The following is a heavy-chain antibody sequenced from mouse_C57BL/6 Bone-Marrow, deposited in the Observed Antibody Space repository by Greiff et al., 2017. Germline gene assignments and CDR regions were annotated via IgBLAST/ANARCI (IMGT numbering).Heavy chain of an antibody. V-gene: IGHV1-54*01. CDR1: GYAFTNYL. Sequence: VQLQQSGAELVRPGTSVKVSCKASGYAFTNYLIEWVKQRPGQGLEWIGVINPGSGGTNYNEKFKGKSTLTADKSSSTAYMQLSVLTSEDSAVYVCARLPWFAYWGQGTLVTVSA. CDR3: ARLPWFAY. J-gene: IGHJ3*01. CDR2: INPGSGGT.